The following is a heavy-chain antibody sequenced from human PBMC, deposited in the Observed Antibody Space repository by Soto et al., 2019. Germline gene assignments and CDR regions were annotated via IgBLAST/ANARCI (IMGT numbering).Heavy chain of an antibody. CDR1: GYTFTGYY. CDR2: INPNSGDT. V-gene: IGHV1-2*02. CDR3: ARDRDYGLPYYFYYGMNI. J-gene: IGHJ6*02. D-gene: IGHD4-17*01. Sequence: ASVKVSCKASGYTFTGYYIQWVRQAPGQGLEWMGWINPNSGDTNYAQNFRGRVSMTRDTSINTAYMDLSRLTSDDSAVYYCARDRDYGLPYYFYYGMNIWGQRTTVTVSS.